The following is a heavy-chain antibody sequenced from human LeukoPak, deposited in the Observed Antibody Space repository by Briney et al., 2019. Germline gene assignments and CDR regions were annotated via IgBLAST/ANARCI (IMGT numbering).Heavy chain of an antibody. Sequence: SETLSLTCAVYGGSFSGYYWSWIRQPPGKGLEWIGEINHSGSTNYNPSLKSRVTISVDTSKNQFSLKLSSVTAADTAVYYCARATTLSVWGSYRSVDNYYYYMDVWGKGTTVTISS. CDR3: ARATTLSVWGSYRSVDNYYYYMDV. CDR1: GGSFSGYY. V-gene: IGHV4-34*01. D-gene: IGHD3-16*02. J-gene: IGHJ6*03. CDR2: INHSGST.